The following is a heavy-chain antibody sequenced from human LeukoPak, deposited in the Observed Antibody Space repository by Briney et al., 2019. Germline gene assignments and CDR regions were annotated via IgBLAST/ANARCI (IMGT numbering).Heavy chain of an antibody. CDR3: ATVMKGPLVRGVMDV. Sequence: PGGSLRLSCAASGFTVSSNYMSWVRQAPEKGLEWVSVIYRGDNTYYADSVKGRFTISRDNSKNTLYLQMNSLRAEDTAVYYCATVMKGPLVRGVMDVWGKGTTVTISS. V-gene: IGHV3-53*01. D-gene: IGHD3-10*01. CDR1: GFTVSSNY. CDR2: IYRGDNT. J-gene: IGHJ6*04.